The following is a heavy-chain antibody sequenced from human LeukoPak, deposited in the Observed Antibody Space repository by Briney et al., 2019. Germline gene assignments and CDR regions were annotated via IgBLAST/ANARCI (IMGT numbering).Heavy chain of an antibody. CDR1: GGSISSSSYY. CDR2: IYYSGST. J-gene: IGHJ5*02. CDR3: ARESGDGTWIQLPHGRWFDP. D-gene: IGHD5-18*01. Sequence: SETLSLTCTVSGGSISSSSYYWGWIRQPPGKGLEWIGSIYYSGSTYYNPSLKSRVTISVDTSKNQFSLKLSSVTAADTAVYYCARESGDGTWIQLPHGRWFDPWGQGTLVTVSS. V-gene: IGHV4-39*07.